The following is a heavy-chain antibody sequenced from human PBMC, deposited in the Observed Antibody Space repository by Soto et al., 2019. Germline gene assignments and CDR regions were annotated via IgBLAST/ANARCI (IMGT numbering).Heavy chain of an antibody. D-gene: IGHD2-15*01. CDR3: ARTIPDCSGGSCYEYVYYGKSNWFDP. V-gene: IGHV4-31*03. CDR1: GGSISSGGYY. Sequence: SETLSLTCTVSGGSISSGGYYWSWIRQHPGKGLEWIGYIYYSGSTYYNPSLKSRVTISVDTSKNQFSLKLSSVTAADTAVYYCARTIPDCSGGSCYEYVYYGKSNWFDPWGQGTLVTVSS. J-gene: IGHJ5*02. CDR2: IYYSGST.